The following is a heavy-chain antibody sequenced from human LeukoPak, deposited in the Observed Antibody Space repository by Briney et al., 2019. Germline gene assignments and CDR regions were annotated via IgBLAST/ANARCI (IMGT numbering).Heavy chain of an antibody. J-gene: IGHJ4*02. CDR2: IKSKTDGGTT. CDR3: STDYDGGY. D-gene: IGHD3-16*01. Sequence: GGTLRLSCAASGFTFSNARMTWVRQAPGKGLEWVGRIKSKTDGGTTDCAAPVKDRFTISRDDSKNTLYVQLNSMKTEDTAVYYCSTDYDGGYWGQGTLVTASS. V-gene: IGHV3-15*01. CDR1: GFTFSNAR.